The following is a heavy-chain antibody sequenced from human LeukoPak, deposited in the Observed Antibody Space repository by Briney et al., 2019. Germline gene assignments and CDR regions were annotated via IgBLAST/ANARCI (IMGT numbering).Heavy chain of an antibody. CDR2: IRYDGSNK. J-gene: IGHJ4*02. CDR3: AKARDYDFWSGYPSDY. D-gene: IGHD3-3*01. V-gene: IGHV3-30*02. CDR1: GFTFSSYG. Sequence: GESLRLSCAASGFTFSSYGMHWVRQAPGKGLEWVAFIRYDGSNKYYADSVKGRFTISRDNSKNTLYLQMNSLRAEDTAVYYCAKARDYDFWSGYPSDYWGQGTLVTVSS.